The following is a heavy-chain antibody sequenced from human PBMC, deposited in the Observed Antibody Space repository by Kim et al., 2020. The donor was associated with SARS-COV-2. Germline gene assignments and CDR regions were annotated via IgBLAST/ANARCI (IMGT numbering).Heavy chain of an antibody. J-gene: IGHJ6*02. CDR2: FDPEDGET. D-gene: IGHD3-10*01. Sequence: ASVKVSCKVSGYTLTELSMHWVRQAPGKGLEWMGGFDPEDGETIYAQKFQGRVTMTEDTSTDTAYMELSSLRSEDTAVYYCATSKGGLLWFGEFKIPYYYGMDVWGQGTTVTVSS. CDR1: GYTLTELS. V-gene: IGHV1-24*01. CDR3: ATSKGGLLWFGEFKIPYYYGMDV.